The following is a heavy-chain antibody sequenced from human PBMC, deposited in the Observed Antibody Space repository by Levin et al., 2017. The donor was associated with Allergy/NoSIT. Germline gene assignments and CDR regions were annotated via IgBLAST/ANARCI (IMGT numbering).Heavy chain of an antibody. CDR3: AKHQKRGEFDY. J-gene: IGHJ4*02. V-gene: IGHV3-23*01. CDR2: ISIGGDT. Sequence: GGSLRLSCAASGFTFSRYSMSWVPQAAGKRLEWVAAISIGGDTYYTDSVKGRFTISRDNSKNTVFLQMSSLRVEDTALYYCAKHQKRGEFDYWGQGALVTVSS. CDR1: GFTFSRYS. D-gene: IGHD3-16*01.